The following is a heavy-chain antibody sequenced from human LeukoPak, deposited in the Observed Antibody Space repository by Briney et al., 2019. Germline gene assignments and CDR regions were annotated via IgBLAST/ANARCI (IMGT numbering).Heavy chain of an antibody. CDR2: IYPGDSDT. D-gene: IGHD1-14*01. J-gene: IGHJ3*02. Sequence: PGESLKISCKGSGYSFTSYWIGWVRQMTGKGLEWMGIIYPGDSDTRYSPSFQGQVTISADKSISTAYLQWSSLKASDTAMYYCAKYRPEPYDAFDIWGQGTMVTVSS. CDR1: GYSFTSYW. CDR3: AKYRPEPYDAFDI. V-gene: IGHV5-51*01.